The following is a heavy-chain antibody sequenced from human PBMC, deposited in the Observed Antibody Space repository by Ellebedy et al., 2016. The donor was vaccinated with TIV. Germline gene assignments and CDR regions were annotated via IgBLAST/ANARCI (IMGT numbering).Heavy chain of an antibody. D-gene: IGHD5-24*01. CDR3: AKCHRDGDDPQCFDY. CDR1: GFTFSSYA. CDR2: ISESGSGT. Sequence: GESLKISCAASGFTFSSYAMSWVRQAPGEGLEWVSAISESGSGTFYAGSVKGRFTISRDNFKNTLYLQMNSLRVEDTAIYYCAKCHRDGDDPQCFDYWGQGTLVTVSS. J-gene: IGHJ4*02. V-gene: IGHV3-23*01.